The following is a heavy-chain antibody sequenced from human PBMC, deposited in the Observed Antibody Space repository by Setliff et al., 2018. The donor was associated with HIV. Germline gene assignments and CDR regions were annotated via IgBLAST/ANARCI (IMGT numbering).Heavy chain of an antibody. Sequence: PSETLSLTCAVYGGPLSGHYWSWIRQPPGQGLEWIGETSHSGKTNYNPSLKSRVTISVDTSKNQFSQKLTSVTAADTAVYYCVTSSSWSSRLNFWGPGMLVTVSS. CDR1: GGPLSGHY. V-gene: IGHV4-34*01. D-gene: IGHD2-2*01. CDR2: TSHSGKT. J-gene: IGHJ4*02. CDR3: VTSSSWSSRLNF.